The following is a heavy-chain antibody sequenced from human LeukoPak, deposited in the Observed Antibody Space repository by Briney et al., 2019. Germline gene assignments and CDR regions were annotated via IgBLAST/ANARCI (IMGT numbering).Heavy chain of an antibody. CDR1: GGSISSYY. Sequence: PSETLSLTCTVSGGSISSYYWSWIRQPPGKGLEWIGYIYYSGSTNYNPSLKSRVTISVDTSKNQFSLKLSSVTAADTAVYYCARGQTAAIPWAFDIWGQGTMVTISS. J-gene: IGHJ3*02. V-gene: IGHV4-59*01. CDR3: ARGQTAAIPWAFDI. D-gene: IGHD2-21*02. CDR2: IYYSGST.